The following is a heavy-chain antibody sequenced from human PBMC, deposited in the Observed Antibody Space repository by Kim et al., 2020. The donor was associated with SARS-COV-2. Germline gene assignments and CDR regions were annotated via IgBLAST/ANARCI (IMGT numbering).Heavy chain of an antibody. CDR3: ARDAPHTYYYGSGSYYKCYNAFDI. D-gene: IGHD3-10*01. Sequence: GGSLRLSCAASGFTFSSYSMNWVRQAPGKGLEWVSSISSSSSYIYYADSVKGRFTISRDNAKNSLYLQMNSLRAEDTAVYYCARDAPHTYYYGSGSYYKCYNAFDIWGQGTMVTVSS. CDR1: GFTFSSYS. CDR2: ISSSSSYI. J-gene: IGHJ3*02. V-gene: IGHV3-21*01.